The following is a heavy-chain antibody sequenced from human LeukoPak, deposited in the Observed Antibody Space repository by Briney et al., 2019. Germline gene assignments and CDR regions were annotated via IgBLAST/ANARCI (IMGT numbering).Heavy chain of an antibody. Sequence: ASVKVSCKASGYTFTGYYMHWVRQAPGQGLEWMGWINPNSGGTNYAQKFQGRVTMTRDTSISTAYMGLSRLRSDDTAVYYCARGGLSYGPPTKFYYGMDVWGQGTTVTVSS. CDR2: INPNSGGT. CDR1: GYTFTGYY. CDR3: ARGGLSYGPPTKFYYGMDV. V-gene: IGHV1-2*02. J-gene: IGHJ6*02. D-gene: IGHD5-18*01.